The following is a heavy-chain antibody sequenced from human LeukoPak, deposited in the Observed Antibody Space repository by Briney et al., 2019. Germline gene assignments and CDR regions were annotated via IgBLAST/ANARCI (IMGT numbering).Heavy chain of an antibody. J-gene: IGHJ5*02. CDR1: GFTFSSYG. CDR3: AKASGTLAYCGGDCSEGNWFDP. V-gene: IGHV3-30*02. D-gene: IGHD2-21*02. Sequence: GGSLRLSCAASGFTFSSYGMHWVRQAPGKGLEWVAFIRYDGSNKYYADSVKGRFTISRDNSKNTLYLQMNSLRAEDTAVYYCAKASGTLAYCGGDCSEGNWFDPWGQGTLVTVSS. CDR2: IRYDGSNK.